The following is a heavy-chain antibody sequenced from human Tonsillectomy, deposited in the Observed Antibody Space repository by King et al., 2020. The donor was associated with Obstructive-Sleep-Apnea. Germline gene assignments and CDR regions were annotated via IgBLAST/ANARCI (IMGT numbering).Heavy chain of an antibody. CDR3: AKAFSLGYYYYYVDV. J-gene: IGHJ6*03. Sequence: VQLVESGGGLVQPGGSLRLSCAASGFTFSSYAMSWVRQAPGKGLEWVSGISGSGGSTYHADSVKGRFTISRDNSKNTLHLQMNSLRVEDTAVYYCAKAFSLGYYYYYVDVWGKGTTVTVSS. CDR1: GFTFSSYA. V-gene: IGHV3-23*04. CDR2: ISGSGGST. D-gene: IGHD2/OR15-2a*01.